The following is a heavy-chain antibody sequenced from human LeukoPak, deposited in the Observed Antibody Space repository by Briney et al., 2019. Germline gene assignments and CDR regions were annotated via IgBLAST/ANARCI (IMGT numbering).Heavy chain of an antibody. D-gene: IGHD4-17*01. V-gene: IGHV3-30*02. J-gene: IGHJ4*02. CDR3: ANGEGNGDYAFDF. CDR1: GFTFRNYG. CDR2: IRNEGSYR. Sequence: PGGSLRLSCAVSGFTFRNYGMHWVRQAPGKGLDWVAFIRNEGSYRYYADSVRGRFTISRDNSKNTMYLQMNSLRAEDTAVYYCANGEGNGDYAFDFWGQGTLVTVSS.